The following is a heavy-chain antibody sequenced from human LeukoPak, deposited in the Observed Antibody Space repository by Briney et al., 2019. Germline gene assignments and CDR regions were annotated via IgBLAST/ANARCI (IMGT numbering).Heavy chain of an antibody. CDR1: GFTFSDYN. CDR2: ISSSSTYI. CDR3: PRVSTAVSLAIDY. J-gene: IGHJ4*02. V-gene: IGHV3-21*06. D-gene: IGHD6-13*01. Sequence: GGSLRLSCAASGFTFSDYNMNWVRQAPGKGLEWVSVISSSSTYIYYADSVKGRFTISRDNAKNSLYLQMNSLRAEDTAVYYCPRVSTAVSLAIDYWGQGTLVTVST.